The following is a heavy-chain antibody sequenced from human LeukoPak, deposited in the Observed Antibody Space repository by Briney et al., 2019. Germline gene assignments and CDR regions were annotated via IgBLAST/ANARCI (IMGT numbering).Heavy chain of an antibody. J-gene: IGHJ4*02. D-gene: IGHD6-19*01. CDR2: IYSGGST. CDR1: GFTFTDTY. CDR3: ARGSGNTSSGWSTGYYFDY. Sequence: GGSLRLSCAVSGFTFTDTYMSWVRQAPGKGLEWVSVIYSGGSTYYADSVKGRFTISRDNSKNTLYLQMNSLRAEDTAVYYCARGSGNTSSGWSTGYYFDYWGQGTLVTVSS. V-gene: IGHV3-53*01.